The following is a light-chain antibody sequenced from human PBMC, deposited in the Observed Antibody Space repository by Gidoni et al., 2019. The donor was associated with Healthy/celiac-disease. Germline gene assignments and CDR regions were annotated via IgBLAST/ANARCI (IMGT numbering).Light chain of an antibody. CDR2: DAS. CDR3: QQRSNWPAT. J-gene: IGKJ3*01. Sequence: PATLSLSPGERATTSCRASQSVSSYLAWYQQKPGQAPRLLIYDASNRATGIPARFSGSGSGTDFTLTISSLEPEDFAVYYCQQRSNWPATFGPXTKVDIK. V-gene: IGKV3-11*01. CDR1: QSVSSY.